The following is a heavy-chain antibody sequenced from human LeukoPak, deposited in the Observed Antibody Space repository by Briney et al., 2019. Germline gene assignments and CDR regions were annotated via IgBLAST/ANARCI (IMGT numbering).Heavy chain of an antibody. Sequence: GGSLRLSCAASGFTFSSYGMHWVRQAPGKGLVWVSRINNEGSSTSYADSVKGRFTISRDNAKNTLYLQMNSLRAEDTAVYYCASRDQSCSGGSCYPIDYWGQGTLVTVSS. D-gene: IGHD2-15*01. CDR3: ASRDQSCSGGSCYPIDY. CDR2: INNEGSST. J-gene: IGHJ4*02. CDR1: GFTFSSYG. V-gene: IGHV3-74*01.